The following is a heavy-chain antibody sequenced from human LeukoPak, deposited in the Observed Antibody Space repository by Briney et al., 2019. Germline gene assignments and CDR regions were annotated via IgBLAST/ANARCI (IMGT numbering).Heavy chain of an antibody. CDR1: GFTVSSNY. Sequence: GSLRLSCAVSGFTVSSNYMSWVRQPPGKGLEWVSIIYSGGSTYYADSVKGRFTISRDNSKNTLYLQMNSLRAEDTALYYCARVGYTGTWYSSPPFDYWGQGTLVTVSS. D-gene: IGHD6-13*01. V-gene: IGHV3-66*01. CDR2: IYSGGST. CDR3: ARVGYTGTWYSSPPFDY. J-gene: IGHJ4*02.